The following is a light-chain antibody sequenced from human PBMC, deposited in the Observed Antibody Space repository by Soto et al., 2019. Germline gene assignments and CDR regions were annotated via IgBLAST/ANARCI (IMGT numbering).Light chain of an antibody. CDR1: QDISDY. Sequence: AIRMTQSPSSLSASTGDTVIITCRASQDISDYVAWYQHKPGRAPNLLIYGASTLQSGVPPRFSGSGSETEFMLTISRLQSEDFATYYCQQYYSSYSFGQGTKVEIK. CDR3: QQYYSSYS. V-gene: IGKV1-8*01. CDR2: GAS. J-gene: IGKJ2*03.